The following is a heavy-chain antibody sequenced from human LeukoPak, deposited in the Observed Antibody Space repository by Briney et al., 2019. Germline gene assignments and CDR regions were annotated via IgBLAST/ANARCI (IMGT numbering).Heavy chain of an antibody. CDR2: TYYRSKWYN. V-gene: IGHV6-1*01. CDR1: GDSVSSNSAA. Sequence: SQTLSLTCAISGDSVSSNSAAWSWIRQSPSRGLEWLGRTYYRSKWYNDYAVSVKSRITINPDTSKNQFSLQLNSVTPEDTAVYYCARADAAALDAFDIWGQGTMVTVSS. CDR3: ARADAAALDAFDI. D-gene: IGHD6-13*01. J-gene: IGHJ3*02.